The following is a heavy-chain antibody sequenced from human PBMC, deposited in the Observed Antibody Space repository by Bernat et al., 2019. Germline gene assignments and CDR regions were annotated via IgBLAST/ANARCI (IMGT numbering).Heavy chain of an antibody. CDR1: GFTFDDYA. CDR2: ISWNSGSI. V-gene: IGHV3-9*01. J-gene: IGHJ3*02. D-gene: IGHD6-13*01. CDR3: AKDILSTTPGIAAAGTGENAFDI. Sequence: EVQLVESGGGLVQPGRSLRLSCAASGFTFDDYAMHWVRQAPGKGLEWVSGISWNSGSIGYADSVKGRFTISRDNAKNSLYLQMNSLRAEYTALYYCAKDILSTTPGIAAAGTGENAFDIWGQGTMVTVSS.